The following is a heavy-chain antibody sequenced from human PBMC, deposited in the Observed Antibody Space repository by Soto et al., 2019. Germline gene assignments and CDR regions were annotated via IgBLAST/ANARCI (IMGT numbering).Heavy chain of an antibody. J-gene: IGHJ5*02. CDR2: ISAYNGNT. V-gene: IGHV1-18*04. Sequence: QVQLVRSGAEVKKPGASVKVSCKASGYTFTSYGISWVRQAPGQGLEWMGWISAYNGNTNYAQKLQGRVTMTTDTSTSTAYMELRSLRSDDTAVYYCARSSSKVELEGWFDPWGQGTLVTVSS. CDR3: ARSSSKVELEGWFDP. CDR1: GYTFTSYG. D-gene: IGHD1-7*01.